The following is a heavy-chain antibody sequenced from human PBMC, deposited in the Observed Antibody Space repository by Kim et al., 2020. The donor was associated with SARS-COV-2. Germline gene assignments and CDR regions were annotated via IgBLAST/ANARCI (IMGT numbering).Heavy chain of an antibody. Sequence: GGSLRLSCAASGFTFSSYWMSWVRQAPGKGLEWVANIKQDGSEKYYVDSVKGRFTISRDNAKNSLYLQMNSLRAEDTAVYYCARDQLAAAGTGYYYGMEVWGQGTTVTVSS. V-gene: IGHV3-7*03. J-gene: IGHJ6*02. CDR2: IKQDGSEK. D-gene: IGHD6-13*01. CDR3: ARDQLAAAGTGYYYGMEV. CDR1: GFTFSSYW.